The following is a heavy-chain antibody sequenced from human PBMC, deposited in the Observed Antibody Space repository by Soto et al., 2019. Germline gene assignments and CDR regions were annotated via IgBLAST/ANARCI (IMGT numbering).Heavy chain of an antibody. V-gene: IGHV1-46*01. D-gene: IGHD6-13*01. CDR3: ARDRKAAALFY. CDR1: GYTFTSYY. Sequence: ASVKVSSKASGYTFTSYYMHWVRQAPGQGLEWMGIINPSGGSTSYAQKFQGRVTMTRDTSTSTVYMELSSLRSEDTAVYYCARDRKAAALFYWGQGTLVTVSS. J-gene: IGHJ4*02. CDR2: INPSGGST.